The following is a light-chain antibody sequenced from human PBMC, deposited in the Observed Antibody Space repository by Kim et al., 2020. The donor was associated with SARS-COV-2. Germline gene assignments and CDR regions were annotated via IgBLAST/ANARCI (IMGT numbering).Light chain of an antibody. CDR1: SGSIASNY. Sequence: KTVTNSGTRSSGSIASNYVEWYPQRPGSAPTTVIYEDNQRPSGVPERFSGSIDSSSNSASLTISGLKTEDEADYYCQSYDSSNHVVFGGGTQLTVL. V-gene: IGLV6-57*03. CDR3: QSYDSSNHVV. J-gene: IGLJ2*01. CDR2: EDN.